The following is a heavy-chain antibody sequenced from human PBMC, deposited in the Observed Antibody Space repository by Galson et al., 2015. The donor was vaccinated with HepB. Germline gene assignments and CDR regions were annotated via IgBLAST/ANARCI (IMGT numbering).Heavy chain of an antibody. CDR2: ISGSGGST. J-gene: IGHJ3*02. V-gene: IGHV3-23*01. D-gene: IGHD5-24*01. CDR3: AKGGRPNYAFDI. CDR1: GFTFSSYA. Sequence: SLRLSCAASGFTFSSYAMSWVRQAPGKGLEWVSAISGSGGSTHYADSVKGRFTISRDNSKNTLYLQMNSLRAEDTAVYYCAKGGRPNYAFDIWGQGTMVTVSS.